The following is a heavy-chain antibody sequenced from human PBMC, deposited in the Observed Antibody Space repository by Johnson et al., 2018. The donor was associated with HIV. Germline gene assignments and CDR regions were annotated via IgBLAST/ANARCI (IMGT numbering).Heavy chain of an antibody. CDR1: GFTFSNAW. Sequence: EVQLVESGGGLVQPGGSLRLSCAASGFTFSNAWMSWVRQAPGKGLEWVANIKQDGSEKYYVDSVKGRFTISRDNAKNSLYLQVNSLKTEDTAVYYCARSPASRVGDSFAFDIWGQGTMVTVSS. V-gene: IGHV3-7*02. J-gene: IGHJ3*02. D-gene: IGHD2-21*02. CDR2: IKQDGSEK. CDR3: ARSPASRVGDSFAFDI.